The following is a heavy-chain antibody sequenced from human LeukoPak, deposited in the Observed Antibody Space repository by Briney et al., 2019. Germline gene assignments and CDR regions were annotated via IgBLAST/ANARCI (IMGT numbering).Heavy chain of an antibody. CDR1: GFTFSSSW. J-gene: IGHJ4*02. Sequence: GGSLRLSCAASGFTFSSSWMHWVRQAPGKGLVWVSRVSSDGSIINYADSVTGRFTISRDNAKNTRYLQMSSLRAEDTAVYYCARGTYANDYWAREPWSPSPQ. D-gene: IGHD4-17*01. V-gene: IGHV3-74*01. CDR3: ARGTYANDY. CDR2: VSSDGSII.